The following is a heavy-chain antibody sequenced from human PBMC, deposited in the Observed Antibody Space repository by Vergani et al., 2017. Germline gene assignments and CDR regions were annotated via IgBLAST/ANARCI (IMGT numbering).Heavy chain of an antibody. CDR1: GFKFSQFG. CDR2: IYHSGTT. V-gene: IGHV4-38-2*01. Sequence: QVQLVASGGGVVQPGTSLRLSCEASGFKFSQFGMHWVRQGPGKGLEWIGSIYHSGTTHYNPSLKSRVTISVDTSKNDFSLRVTSVTAADTAVYYCTRQPQEGASGPPSVPTWGQGISVIVSS. J-gene: IGHJ4*02. CDR3: TRQPQEGASGPPSVPT. D-gene: IGHD5-12*01.